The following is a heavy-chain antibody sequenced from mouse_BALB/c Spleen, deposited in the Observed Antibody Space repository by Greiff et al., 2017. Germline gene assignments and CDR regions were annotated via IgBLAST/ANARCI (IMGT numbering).Heavy chain of an antibody. J-gene: IGHJ4*01. D-gene: IGHD1-1*01. CDR2: ISNGGGST. Sequence: DVMLVESGGGLVQPGGSLKLSCAASGFTFSSYTMSWVRQTPEKRLEWVAYISNGGGSTYYPDTVKGRFTISRDNAKNTLYLQMCSLKSEDTAMYYCARHDCYGSRVSLYYAMDYWGQGTSGTVSS. V-gene: IGHV5-12-2*01. CDR3: ARHDCYGSRVSLYYAMDY. CDR1: GFTFSSYT.